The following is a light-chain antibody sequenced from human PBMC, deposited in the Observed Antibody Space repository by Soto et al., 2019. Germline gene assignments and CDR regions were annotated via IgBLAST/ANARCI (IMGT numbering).Light chain of an antibody. CDR1: QSVSSDY. Sequence: VFTQSPVPLSLSTGERATLSCRASQSVSSDYLVWYQQKPGQAPRLLIYGASSRATGIPDRFSGSGSGTDFTLTINRLEPEDFAVYYCQHYGNSPPSVTFGPGTKVDIK. CDR3: QHYGNSPPSVT. CDR2: GAS. J-gene: IGKJ3*01. V-gene: IGKV3-20*01.